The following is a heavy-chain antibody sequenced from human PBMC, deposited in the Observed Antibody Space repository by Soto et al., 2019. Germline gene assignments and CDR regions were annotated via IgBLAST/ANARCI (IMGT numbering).Heavy chain of an antibody. J-gene: IGHJ4*02. Sequence: QVQLVQSGAEVKKPGASVKVSCKASGYTFTSYGISWVRQAPGQGLEWMGWISAYNGNTNYAQKLQGRVTMTTDTSTSRAYMELRSLRSDDTAVYYCARDWDDYVWGSYRFSPYFDYWGQGTLVTVSS. CDR2: ISAYNGNT. V-gene: IGHV1-18*04. CDR1: GYTFTSYG. D-gene: IGHD3-16*02. CDR3: ARDWDDYVWGSYRFSPYFDY.